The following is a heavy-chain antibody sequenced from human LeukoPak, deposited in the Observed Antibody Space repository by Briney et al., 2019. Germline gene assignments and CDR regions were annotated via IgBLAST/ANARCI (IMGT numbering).Heavy chain of an antibody. D-gene: IGHD3-10*01. V-gene: IGHV3-30*18. CDR2: ISYDGSNK. CDR3: ANGYYYGSGSYYKEAFDI. Sequence: PGGSLRLSCAASGFTFSSYEMNWVRQAPGKGLEWEVVISYDGSNKYYADSVKGRFTISRDNSKNTLYLQMNSLRAEDTAVYYCANGYYYGSGSYYKEAFDIWGQGTMVTVSS. CDR1: GFTFSSYE. J-gene: IGHJ3*02.